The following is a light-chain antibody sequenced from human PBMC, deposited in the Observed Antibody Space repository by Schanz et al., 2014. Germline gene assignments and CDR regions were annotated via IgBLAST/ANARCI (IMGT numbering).Light chain of an antibody. V-gene: IGLV2-18*02. J-gene: IGLJ3*02. CDR2: DVT. CDR1: SSDVGGYNR. Sequence: QSVLTQPPSASGSPGQSVTISCTGTSSDVGGYNRVSWYQQPPGTAPKLMIYDVTNRPSGVPDRFSGSKSGSTASLTISGLRAEDEADYYCSSYTSSSTWVFGGGTKLTVL. CDR3: SSYTSSSTWV.